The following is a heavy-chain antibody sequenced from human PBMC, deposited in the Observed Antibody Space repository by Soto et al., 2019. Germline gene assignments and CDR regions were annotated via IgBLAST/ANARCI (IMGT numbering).Heavy chain of an antibody. CDR2: IYYSGST. Sequence: QVQLQESGPGLVKPSQTLSLTCTVSGGSISSGGYYWSWIRQHPGKGLEWIGYIYYSGSTYYNPSLKIRVTISVDTSKNQFSLKLSSVTAADTAVYYCARTIAARPYAFDIWGQGTMVTVSS. CDR3: ARTIAARPYAFDI. D-gene: IGHD6-6*01. J-gene: IGHJ3*02. CDR1: GGSISSGGYY. V-gene: IGHV4-31*03.